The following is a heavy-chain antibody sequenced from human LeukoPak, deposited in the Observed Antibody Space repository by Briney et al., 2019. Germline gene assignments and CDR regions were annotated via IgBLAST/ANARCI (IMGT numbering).Heavy chain of an antibody. D-gene: IGHD2-15*01. J-gene: IGHJ6*02. V-gene: IGHV3-66*01. CDR3: ARVDYGMDV. Sequence: GGSLRLSCAASEFTFDNYAMSWVRQAPGKGLEWVSVIFSGGSTYYADSVKGRFTISRDNSKNTLYLQMNSLRAEDTAVYYCARVDYGMDVWGQGTTVTVSS. CDR2: IFSGGST. CDR1: EFTFDNYA.